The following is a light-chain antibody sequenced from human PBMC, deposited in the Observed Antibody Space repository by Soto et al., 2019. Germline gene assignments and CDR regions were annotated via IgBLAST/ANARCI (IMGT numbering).Light chain of an antibody. CDR2: DAS. V-gene: IGKV3-20*01. Sequence: EIVLTQSPATLSLSPGERATLSCRASQSVSSYLAWYQQKPGQAPRLLIYDASSRATGIPDRFSGSGSGTDFTLTIGRLEPGDFAVYYCLHYGGSPLTFGQGTRLEIK. J-gene: IGKJ5*01. CDR3: LHYGGSPLT. CDR1: QSVSSY.